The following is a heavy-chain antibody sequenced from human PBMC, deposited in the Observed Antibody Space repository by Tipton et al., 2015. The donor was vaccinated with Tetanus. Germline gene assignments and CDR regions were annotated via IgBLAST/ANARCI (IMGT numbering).Heavy chain of an antibody. CDR3: ARNTVAGTVTFDY. CDR2: IYYSGST. J-gene: IGHJ4*02. V-gene: IGHV4-59*12. CDR1: GGSISSYY. D-gene: IGHD6-19*01. Sequence: PGLVKPSETLSLTCTVSGGSISSYYWSWIRQPPGKGLEWIGYIYYSGSTNYNPSLKSRVTISVDTSKNQFSLKLSSVTAADTAVYYCARNTVAGTVTFDYWGQGTLVTVSS.